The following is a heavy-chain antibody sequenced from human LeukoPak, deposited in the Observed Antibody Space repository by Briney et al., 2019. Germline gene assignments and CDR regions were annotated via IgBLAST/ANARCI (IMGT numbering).Heavy chain of an antibody. CDR3: AKGLRGNYDS. CDR2: ITDSGLNT. V-gene: IGHV3-23*01. Sequence: GGSLRLSCVASGFTFNDYAMAWVRQAPEKGLEWVSSITDSGLNTYYADSVKGRITISRDNSKNTLYLQMNSLRAEDTAVYYCAKGLRGNYDSWGQGTLVTVSS. D-gene: IGHD3-16*01. CDR1: GFTFNDYA. J-gene: IGHJ5*01.